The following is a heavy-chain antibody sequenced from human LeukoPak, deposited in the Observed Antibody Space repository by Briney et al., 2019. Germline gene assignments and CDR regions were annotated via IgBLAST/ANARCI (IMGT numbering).Heavy chain of an antibody. CDR1: RFTFSSYA. CDR3: AKTRGYCSGGSCYSDY. D-gene: IGHD2-15*01. Sequence: GGSLRLSCAASRFTFSSYAMSWVRQAPGKGLEWVSATSGSGDSAFYADSVKGRFTISRDNSKKTLYLQMNSLRAEDTAVYYCAKTRGYCSGGSCYSDYWGQGTLVTVSS. J-gene: IGHJ4*02. CDR2: TSGSGDSA. V-gene: IGHV3-23*01.